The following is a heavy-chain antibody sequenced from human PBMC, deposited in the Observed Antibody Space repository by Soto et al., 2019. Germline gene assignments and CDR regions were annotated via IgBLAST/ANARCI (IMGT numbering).Heavy chain of an antibody. D-gene: IGHD6-13*01. V-gene: IGHV4-31*02. J-gene: IGHJ5*02. CDR3: EPDREKQVWFDP. CDR2: VYYTGST. Sequence: WTWIRQQPGKGLEWIGYVYYTGSTYHDPSLGSRVTISVDTSKNQFSLKLSSVTAADTAVYYCEPDREKQVWFDPWGQGTLVTVSS.